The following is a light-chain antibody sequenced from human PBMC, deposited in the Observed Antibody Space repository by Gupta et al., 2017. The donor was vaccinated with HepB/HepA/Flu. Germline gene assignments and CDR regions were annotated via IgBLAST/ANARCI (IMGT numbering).Light chain of an antibody. CDR1: SNNLGDQG. CDR3: LAWDSSSGAWV. V-gene: IGLV10-54*04. Sequence: QAGPTQPPPVSKASRQTATLSCTGNSNNLGDQGAAWLQQNQGHPPKLLAYSNNNRPSGISERFSASRSGNTASLTITGLEAEDEADYYCLAWDSSSGAWVFGGGTKLTVL. CDR2: SNN. J-gene: IGLJ3*02.